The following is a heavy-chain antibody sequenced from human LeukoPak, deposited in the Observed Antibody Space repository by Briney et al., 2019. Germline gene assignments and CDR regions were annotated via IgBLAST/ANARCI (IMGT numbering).Heavy chain of an antibody. J-gene: IGHJ4*02. CDR3: ARALLPGYNWNYGGFDY. V-gene: IGHV3-74*01. CDR1: GFSFSSKW. CDR2: INSDGSST. Sequence: PGGSLRLSCGASGFSFSSKWMHWVRQAPGKGLVWVSRINSDGSSTSYADSVKGRFTISRDNAKNTLYLQMNSLRAEDTAVYYCARALLPGYNWNYGGFDYWGQGTLVTVSS. D-gene: IGHD1-7*01.